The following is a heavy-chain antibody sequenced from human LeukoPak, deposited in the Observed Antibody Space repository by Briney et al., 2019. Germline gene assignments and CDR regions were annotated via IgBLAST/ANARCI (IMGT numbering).Heavy chain of an antibody. J-gene: IGHJ6*03. CDR2: IYYSGST. CDR3: ARRPAAMGVYYYYYYYMDV. CDR1: GGSISSYY. V-gene: IGHV4-59*12. D-gene: IGHD2-2*01. Sequence: SETLSLTCTVSGGSISSYYWSWIRQPPGKGLEWIGYIYYSGSTNYNPSLKSRVTISVDTSKNQFSPKLSSVTAADTAVYYCARRPAAMGVYYYYYYYMDVWGKGTTVTVSS.